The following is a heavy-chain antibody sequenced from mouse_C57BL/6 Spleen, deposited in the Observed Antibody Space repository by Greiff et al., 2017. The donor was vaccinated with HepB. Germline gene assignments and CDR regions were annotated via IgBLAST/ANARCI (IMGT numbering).Heavy chain of an antibody. Sequence: DVKLVESGGGLVKPGGSLKLSCAASGFTFSDYGMHWVRQAPEKGLEWVAYISSGSSTIYYADTVKGRFTISRDNAKNTLFLQMTSLRSEDTAMYYCAMYSNYWYFDVWGTGTTVTVSS. CDR2: ISSGSSTI. V-gene: IGHV5-17*01. CDR3: AMYSNYWYFDV. CDR1: GFTFSDYG. D-gene: IGHD2-5*01. J-gene: IGHJ1*03.